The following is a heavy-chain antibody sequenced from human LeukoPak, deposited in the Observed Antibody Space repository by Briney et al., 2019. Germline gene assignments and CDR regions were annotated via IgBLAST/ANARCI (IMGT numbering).Heavy chain of an antibody. D-gene: IGHD4-17*01. CDR2: ISGSGGST. V-gene: IGHV3-23*01. J-gene: IGHJ4*02. CDR1: GFAFSSYA. Sequence: GGSLRLSCAASGFAFSSYAMSWVRQAPGQGLEWVSAISGSGGSTYYAGSVKGRFTISRDNSKNTLYLQMNSLRAEDTAVYYCAKSKTTVTTCFDYWGQGTLVTVSS. CDR3: AKSKTTVTTCFDY.